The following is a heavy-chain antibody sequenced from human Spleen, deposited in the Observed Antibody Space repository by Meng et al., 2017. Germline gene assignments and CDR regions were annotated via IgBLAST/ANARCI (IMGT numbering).Heavy chain of an antibody. Sequence: GESLKISCAASGFTFSDSYMSWIRQAPGKGLEWVSYISGSGSTINYADSVKGRFTISRDNAKNSLYLQMNSLRAEDTAVYYCARRQIPNYYESPWGQGTLVTVSS. CDR3: ARRQIPNYYESP. V-gene: IGHV3-11*01. D-gene: IGHD3-22*01. CDR1: GFTFSDSY. CDR2: ISGSGSTI. J-gene: IGHJ4*02.